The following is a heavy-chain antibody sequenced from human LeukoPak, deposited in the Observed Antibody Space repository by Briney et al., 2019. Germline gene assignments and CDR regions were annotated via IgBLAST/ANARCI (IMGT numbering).Heavy chain of an antibody. Sequence: SVKVSCKASGGTLSSYAISWVRQAPGQGREWMGGIIPIFGTANYAQKFQGRVTITTDESTSTAYMELSSLRSEDTAVYYCARRTMVREVPSYYMDVWGKGTTVTVSS. CDR3: ARRTMVREVPSYYMDV. D-gene: IGHD3-10*01. J-gene: IGHJ6*03. V-gene: IGHV1-69*05. CDR2: IIPIFGTA. CDR1: GGTLSSYA.